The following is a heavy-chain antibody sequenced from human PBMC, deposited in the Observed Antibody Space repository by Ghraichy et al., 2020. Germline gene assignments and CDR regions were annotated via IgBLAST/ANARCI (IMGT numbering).Heavy chain of an antibody. CDR2: ISSSGTYI. D-gene: IGHD6-19*01. V-gene: IGHV3-21*01. J-gene: IGHJ4*02. Sequence: GGSLRLSCAASGFIYSTYNMNWVRQAPGRGLEWVAAISSSGTYIYYADSVKGRFTISRDNAKNSLYLQMNSLRVEDTAIYYCVKEGTSAWYYKGGQGTLVTVSS. CDR3: VKEGTSAWYYK. CDR1: GFIYSTYN.